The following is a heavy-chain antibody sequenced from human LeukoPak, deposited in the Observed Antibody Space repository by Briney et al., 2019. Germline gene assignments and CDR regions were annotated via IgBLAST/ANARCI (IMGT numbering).Heavy chain of an antibody. CDR3: ARKTSRSSAYTT. D-gene: IGHD3-16*01. CDR1: GGSISSYY. Sequence: SETLSLTCTVSGGSISSYYWNWIRQPPGKGLEWIGDIDYRGSANYNPSLKSRVTISVDTSKNQFSLKLSSVTAADTAVYYCARKTSRSSAYTTWGQGALVTVSS. V-gene: IGHV4-59*01. J-gene: IGHJ5*02. CDR2: IDYRGSA.